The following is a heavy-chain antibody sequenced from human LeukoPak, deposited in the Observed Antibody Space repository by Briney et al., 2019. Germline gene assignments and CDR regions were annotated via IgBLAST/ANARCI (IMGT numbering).Heavy chain of an antibody. J-gene: IGHJ6*02. CDR3: AKDIDSSTSPYGMDV. Sequence: GGSLRLSCAASGFTFDDYAMHWVRQAPEKGLEWVSGISWNSGSIGYADSVKGRFTISRDNAKNSLYLQMNSLRAEDTALYYCAKDIDSSTSPYGMDVWGQGTTVTVSS. CDR2: ISWNSGSI. V-gene: IGHV3-9*01. D-gene: IGHD2-2*01. CDR1: GFTFDDYA.